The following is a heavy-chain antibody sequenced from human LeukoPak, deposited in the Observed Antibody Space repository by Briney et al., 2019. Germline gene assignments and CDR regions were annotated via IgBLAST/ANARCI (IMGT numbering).Heavy chain of an antibody. Sequence: ASVKVSCKASGGTFSSYAISWVRQAPGQGLEWMGRIIPILGIANYAQKFQGRVTITADKSTGTAYMELSSLRSEDTAVYYCARGDSSGYYYWGQGTLVTVSS. CDR1: GGTFSSYA. CDR2: IIPILGIA. D-gene: IGHD3-22*01. CDR3: ARGDSSGYYY. V-gene: IGHV1-69*04. J-gene: IGHJ4*02.